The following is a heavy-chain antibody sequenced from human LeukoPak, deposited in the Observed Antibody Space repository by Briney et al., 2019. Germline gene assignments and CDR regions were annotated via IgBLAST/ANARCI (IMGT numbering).Heavy chain of an antibody. V-gene: IGHV3-7*03. Sequence: PGGSLRLSCAASGFTFSSYWMSWVRQAPGKGLEWVANIKEDGSEKNYVDTVKGRFTISRDNAKNSLHLQMNSLGAEDTALYYCARWLHWCFDLWGRGTRVTVSS. D-gene: IGHD5-12*01. CDR3: ARWLHWCFDL. J-gene: IGHJ2*01. CDR1: GFTFSSYW. CDR2: IKEDGSEK.